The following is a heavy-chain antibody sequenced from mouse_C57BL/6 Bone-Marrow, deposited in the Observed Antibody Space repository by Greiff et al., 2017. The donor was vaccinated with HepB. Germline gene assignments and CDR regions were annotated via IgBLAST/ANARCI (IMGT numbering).Heavy chain of an antibody. CDR3: TTYEAMDY. J-gene: IGHJ4*01. CDR2: IDPENGDT. D-gene: IGHD2-3*01. V-gene: IGHV14-4*01. Sequence: EVKLQESGAELVRPGASVKLSCTASGFNIKDDYMHWVKQRPEQGLEWIGWIDPENGDTEYASKFQGKATITADTSSNTAYLQLSSLTSEDTAVYYCTTYEAMDYWGQGTSVTVSS. CDR1: GFNIKDDY.